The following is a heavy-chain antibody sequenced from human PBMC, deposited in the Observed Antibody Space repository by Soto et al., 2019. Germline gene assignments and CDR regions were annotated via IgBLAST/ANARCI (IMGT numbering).Heavy chain of an antibody. CDR3: AKWTGRYCSRGRCYLDDPFDY. J-gene: IGHJ4*02. V-gene: IGHV3-23*01. D-gene: IGHD2-15*01. CDR1: GFTFSNYA. Sequence: EVHLLESGGDLVQPGGSLRLSCAASGFTFSNYAMSWVRQAPGKGLDWVSGISGSAASTFYADSVKGRFTISRDNSKNTLYLQTNSLRAEDTAVYYCAKWTGRYCSRGRCYLDDPFDYWGQGTLVTVSS. CDR2: ISGSAAST.